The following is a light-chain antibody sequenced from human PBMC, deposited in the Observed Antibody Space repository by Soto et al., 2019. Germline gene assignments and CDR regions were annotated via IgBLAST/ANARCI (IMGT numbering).Light chain of an antibody. CDR2: GHS. CDR3: QAYDSSLSGLHVV. Sequence: QSVLTQPPSVSGAPGQRVTISCTGSSSNIGAGYDVHWYQQLPGTAPKLLIYGHSNRPSGVPDRFSGSKSGTSASLAITGLQAEDEADYYCQAYDSSLSGLHVVFGGGTKLTVL. CDR1: SSNIGAGYD. J-gene: IGLJ2*01. V-gene: IGLV1-40*01.